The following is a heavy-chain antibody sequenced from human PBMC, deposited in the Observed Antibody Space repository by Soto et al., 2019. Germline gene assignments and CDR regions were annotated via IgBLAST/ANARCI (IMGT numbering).Heavy chain of an antibody. V-gene: IGHV3-30-3*01. CDR1: GFTFSSYA. CDR3: ASGSAFTDDYFDY. J-gene: IGHJ4*02. Sequence: GGSLRLSCAASGFTFSSYAMHWVRQAPGKGLEWVAVISYDGSNKYYADSVKGRFTISRDNSKNTLYLQMNSLRAEDTAVYYCASGSAFTDDYFDYWGQGTLVTVSS. CDR2: ISYDGSNK. D-gene: IGHD3-3*02.